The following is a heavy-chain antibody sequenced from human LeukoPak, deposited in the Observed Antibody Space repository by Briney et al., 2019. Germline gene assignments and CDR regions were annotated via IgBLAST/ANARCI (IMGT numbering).Heavy chain of an antibody. Sequence: GGSLRLSCAASGFTFSNAWMHWVRQAPGKGLVWVSRINSDGSSTSYADSVKGRFTISRDNAKNTLYLQMNSLRADDTAVYYCARGSLRLPDYWGQGTLVTVSS. D-gene: IGHD6-19*01. CDR3: ARGSLRLPDY. V-gene: IGHV3-74*01. CDR1: GFTFSNAW. J-gene: IGHJ4*02. CDR2: INSDGSST.